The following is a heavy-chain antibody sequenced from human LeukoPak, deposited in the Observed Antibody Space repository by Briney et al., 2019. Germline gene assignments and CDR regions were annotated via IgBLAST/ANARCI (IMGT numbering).Heavy chain of an antibody. J-gene: IGHJ6*03. CDR3: ARRVRWLVRLYYYYYMDV. Sequence: SETLSLTCAVYGGSFSYYYWSWIRQPPGKGLEWIGEINHSGSTNYNPSLKSRVTISVDTSKNQFSLKLSSVTAADTAMYYCARRVRWLVRLYYYYYMDVWGKGTTVTISS. V-gene: IGHV4-34*01. CDR1: GGSFSYYY. CDR2: INHSGST. D-gene: IGHD6-19*01.